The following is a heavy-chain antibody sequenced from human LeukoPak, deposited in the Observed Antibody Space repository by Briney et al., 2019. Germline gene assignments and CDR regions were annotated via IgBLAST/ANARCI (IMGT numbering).Heavy chain of an antibody. CDR1: GGTFSSYA. Sequence: SVKVSCKASGGTFSSYAISWVRQAPGQGLEWMGGIIPIFGTANYAQKFQGRVTITADESTSTAYVELSSLRSEDTAVYYCARDPDSKNWFDPWGQGTLVTVSS. V-gene: IGHV1-69*13. CDR3: ARDPDSKNWFDP. CDR2: IIPIFGTA. J-gene: IGHJ5*02.